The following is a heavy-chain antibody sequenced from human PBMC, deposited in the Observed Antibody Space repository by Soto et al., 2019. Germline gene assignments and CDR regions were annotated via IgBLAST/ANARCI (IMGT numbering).Heavy chain of an antibody. J-gene: IGHJ6*02. CDR1: GYGFTSYW. Sequence: PGESLKISCKGSGYGFTSYWIAWVRQMPGKGLEWMWVIYPGDSDTRYSPSLQVQVTFSADKSNRTAYLYLISLKSSDTAKHCCARHTHDFSSGYKDSPYYYYYGKELCGQCTTGTVSS. D-gene: IGHD3-3*01. CDR3: ARHTHDFSSGYKDSPYYYYYGKEL. CDR2: IYPGDSDT. V-gene: IGHV5-51*01.